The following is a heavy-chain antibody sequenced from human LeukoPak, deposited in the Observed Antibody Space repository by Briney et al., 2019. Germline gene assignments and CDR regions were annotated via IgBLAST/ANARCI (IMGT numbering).Heavy chain of an antibody. D-gene: IGHD2-15*01. CDR1: GYTFSTYY. CDR2: IDPSGGST. Sequence: ASVKVSCKASGYTFSTYYMHWVRQAPGQGLEWMGVIDPSGGSTNYARKFQGRVTMTSDTSTSTVYMELSSLRSEVTAVYYCARGFCSGGSCYSYDYWGQGTLVTVSS. V-gene: IGHV1-46*01. CDR3: ARGFCSGGSCYSYDY. J-gene: IGHJ4*02.